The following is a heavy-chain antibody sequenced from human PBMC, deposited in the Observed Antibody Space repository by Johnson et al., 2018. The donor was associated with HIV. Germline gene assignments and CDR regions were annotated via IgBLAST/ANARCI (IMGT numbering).Heavy chain of an antibody. V-gene: IGHV3-74*02. CDR2: INSDGSST. Sequence: EVQLVESGGGLIQPGGSLRLSCAASGFTFSSFDMRWVRQATGKGLVWVSRINSDGSSTSYADSVKGRFTISRDNAKNTLYLQMDSLGAEDTAVYYCARVQLLADDVFNIWGQGTMVTVSS. CDR3: ARVQLLADDVFNI. D-gene: IGHD3-10*01. CDR1: GFTFSSFD. J-gene: IGHJ3*02.